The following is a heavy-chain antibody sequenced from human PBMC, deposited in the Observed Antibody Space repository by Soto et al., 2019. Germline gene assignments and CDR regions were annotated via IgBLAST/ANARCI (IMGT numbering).Heavy chain of an antibody. CDR3: ARGGSLLGSPRHYGMDV. J-gene: IGHJ6*02. CDR2: ITSSSDYT. D-gene: IGHD3-10*01. Sequence: GGSLRLSCTASGFTFSDYHMRWIRQAPGKGLDSVSYITSSSDYTNYADSVKGRFTISRDNAKSSLYLQMNSLRAEDTAVYYCARGGSLLGSPRHYGMDVWGQGTTVTVSS. CDR1: GFTFSDYH. V-gene: IGHV3-11*05.